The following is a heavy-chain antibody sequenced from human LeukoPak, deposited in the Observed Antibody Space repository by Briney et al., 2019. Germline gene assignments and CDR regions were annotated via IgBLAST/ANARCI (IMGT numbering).Heavy chain of an antibody. V-gene: IGHV4-59*01. CDR3: ARGLALIGF. CDR1: GGSISSYY. Sequence: SETLSLTCTVSGGSISSYYWSWIRQPPGKGLEWIGYIYYSGSTNYNPSLTSRVTISVDTSKNQFSLKLSSVTAADTAVYYCARGLALIGFWGQGTLVTVSS. CDR2: IYYSGST. J-gene: IGHJ4*02.